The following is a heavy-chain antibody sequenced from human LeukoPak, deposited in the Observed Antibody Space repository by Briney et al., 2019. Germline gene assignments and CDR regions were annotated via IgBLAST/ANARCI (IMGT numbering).Heavy chain of an antibody. CDR1: GFTFSSYA. D-gene: IGHD3-22*01. V-gene: IGHV3-30*04. Sequence: GGSLRLSCAASGFTFSSYAMHWVRQAPGKGLEWVAVISYDGSNKYYADSVKGRFTISRGNSKNTLYLQMNSLRAEDTAVYYCADSSGYHTPVVDWGQGTLVTVSS. CDR3: ADSSGYHTPVVD. CDR2: ISYDGSNK. J-gene: IGHJ4*02.